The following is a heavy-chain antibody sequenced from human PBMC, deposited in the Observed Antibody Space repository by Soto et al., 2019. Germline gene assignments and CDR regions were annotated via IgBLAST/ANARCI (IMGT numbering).Heavy chain of an antibody. J-gene: IGHJ4*01. V-gene: IGHV3-23*01. Sequence: EVQLLESGGGLVQPGGSLRLSCAASGFSFRTYAMSWVRQAPGQGLEWVSVISDTGDDTYYADSVKGRFTISRDSSRNTLYLRMNSLRAEDTAVYYCACYGRGLTFYFDSWGHGTLVTVAS. D-gene: IGHD2-2*01. CDR2: ISDTGDDT. CDR1: GFSFRTYA. CDR3: ACYGRGLTFYFDS.